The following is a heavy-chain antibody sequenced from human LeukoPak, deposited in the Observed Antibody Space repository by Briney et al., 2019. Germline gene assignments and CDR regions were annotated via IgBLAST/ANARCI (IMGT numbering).Heavy chain of an antibody. Sequence: QSWGALRLSCAASGFTLSSYAMSWVRQAPGKGLEWVSAISDSGNTYHADSVKGRFTISRDSSKNTLFLQMNRLRPEDAAVYYCAKAPVTTCRGAYCYPFDYWGQGTLVTVSS. CDR1: GFTLSSYA. J-gene: IGHJ4*02. V-gene: IGHV3-23*01. D-gene: IGHD2-21*01. CDR3: AKAPVTTCRGAYCYPFDY. CDR2: ISDSGNT.